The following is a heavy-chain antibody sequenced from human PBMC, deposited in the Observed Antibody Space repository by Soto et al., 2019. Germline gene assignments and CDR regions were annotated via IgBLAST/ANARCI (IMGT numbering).Heavy chain of an antibody. CDR3: AKRKPEVGAVSDY. J-gene: IGHJ4*02. CDR1: GFTFSTYA. D-gene: IGHD1-26*01. CDR2: ISDSGGST. V-gene: IGHV3-23*01. Sequence: GGSLRLSCAASGFTFSTYAMSWVRQAPAKGLEWVSAISDSGGSTYYADSVKGRVTISRDNSKNTLYLQMNSLRAEDTAVYYCAKRKPEVGAVSDYWGQGTLVTVSS.